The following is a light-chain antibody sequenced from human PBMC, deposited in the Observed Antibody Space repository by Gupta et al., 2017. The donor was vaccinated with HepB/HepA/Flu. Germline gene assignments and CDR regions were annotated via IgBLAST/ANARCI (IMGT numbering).Light chain of an antibody. V-gene: IGKV3-15*01. CDR2: DAP. CDR1: QSVSRN. J-gene: IGKJ4*01. Sequence: EIVMTQSPATLSVSPGERATLSCRASQSVSRNLAWYQQKPGQAPRLLTYDAPTRATGIPARPSGSGSGTEFTLTISSRQSEDFAVYSCKQVNTWPVLTFGGGTKVEIK. CDR3: KQVNTWPVLT.